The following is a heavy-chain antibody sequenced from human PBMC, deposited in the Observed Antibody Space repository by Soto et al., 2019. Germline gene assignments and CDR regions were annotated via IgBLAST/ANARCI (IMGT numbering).Heavy chain of an antibody. J-gene: IGHJ4*02. CDR3: ATSYGSGYRAFDY. CDR2: VNPILSLS. CDR1: GDTFNFYS. D-gene: IGHD3-10*01. Sequence: QVQLVQSGAEVKRPGSSVKVSCKASGDTFNFYSINWVRQAPGLGLEWLGRVNPILSLSNYAQRFQGRVTMTADKSTSTAYMTLNSLKSEDTAIYYCATSYGSGYRAFDYWGQGALVTVSS. V-gene: IGHV1-69*02.